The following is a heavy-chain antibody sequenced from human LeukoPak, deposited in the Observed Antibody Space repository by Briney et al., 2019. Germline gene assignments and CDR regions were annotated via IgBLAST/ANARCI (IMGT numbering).Heavy chain of an antibody. V-gene: IGHV1-18*01. CDR2: ISAYNGNT. CDR3: ARDSVFRILTGYSLDDDAFDI. J-gene: IGHJ3*02. D-gene: IGHD3-9*01. CDR1: GYTFTSYG. Sequence: AASVKVSCKASGYTFTSYGISWVRQAPGQGLEWMGWISAYNGNTNYAQKLQGRVTMTTDTSTSTAYMELRSLRSDDTAVYYCARDSVFRILTGYSLDDDAFDIWGQGTMVTVSS.